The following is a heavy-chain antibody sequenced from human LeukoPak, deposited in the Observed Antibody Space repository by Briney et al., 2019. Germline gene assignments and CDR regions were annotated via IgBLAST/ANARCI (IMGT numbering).Heavy chain of an antibody. CDR3: TTEAPYCSSTSCYGGFDY. Sequence: GGSLRLSCAASGFTFSNAWMSWVRQAPGKGLEWVGRIKSKTDGGTTDYAAPVKGRFTISRDDSKNTLYLQMNNLKTEDTAVYYCTTEAPYCSSTSCYGGFDYWGQGTLVTVSS. D-gene: IGHD2-2*01. CDR2: IKSKTDGGTT. CDR1: GFTFSNAW. J-gene: IGHJ4*02. V-gene: IGHV3-15*01.